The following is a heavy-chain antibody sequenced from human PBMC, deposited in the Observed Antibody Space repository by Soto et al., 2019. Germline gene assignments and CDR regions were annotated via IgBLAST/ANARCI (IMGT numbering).Heavy chain of an antibody. V-gene: IGHV3-7*03. CDR1: GFTFSSYW. J-gene: IGHJ5*02. D-gene: IGHD2-15*01. Sequence: VGSLRLSCAASGFTFSSYWMSWVRQAPGKGLEWVANIKQDGSEKYYVDSVKGRFTISRDNAKNSLYLQMNSLRAEDTAVYYCARVVVVVVAATCWFDPWGQGTLVTVSS. CDR3: ARVVVVVVAATCWFDP. CDR2: IKQDGSEK.